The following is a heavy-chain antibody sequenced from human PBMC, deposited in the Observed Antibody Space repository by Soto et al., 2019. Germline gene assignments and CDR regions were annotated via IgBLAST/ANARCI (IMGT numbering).Heavy chain of an antibody. CDR2: TYYRSKWNS. CDR3: VRGQFSAFDC. V-gene: IGHV6-1*01. CDR1: GDSVSRTSVA. Sequence: QVQLHQSGPGLVKPSQTLSLTCAISGDSVSRTSVAWNWIRQSPSRGLEWLGRTYYRSKWNSDYAVSVRGRITINPVKSKSQFSLQLNSVTPEDTAVYYCVRGQFSAFDCWGQGTLVTVSS. J-gene: IGHJ4*02.